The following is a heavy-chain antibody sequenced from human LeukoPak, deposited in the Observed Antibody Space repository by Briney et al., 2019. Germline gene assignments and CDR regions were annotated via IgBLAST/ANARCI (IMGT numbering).Heavy chain of an antibody. CDR2: INPSGGST. Sequence: ASVTVSFTASGYTFTSYYMHWVRQAPGQGLEWMGIINPSGGSTSYAQKFQGRVTMTRDTSTSTVYMELSSLRSEDTAVYYCARDPTPWGAATYYFDYWGQGTLVTVSS. J-gene: IGHJ4*02. D-gene: IGHD2-15*01. CDR1: GYTFTSYY. V-gene: IGHV1-46*01. CDR3: ARDPTPWGAATYYFDY.